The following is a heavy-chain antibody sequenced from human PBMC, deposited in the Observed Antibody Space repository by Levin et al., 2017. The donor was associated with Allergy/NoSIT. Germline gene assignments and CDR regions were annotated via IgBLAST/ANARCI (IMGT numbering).Heavy chain of an antibody. CDR1: GDSIRTSSHH. CDR2: VYYSGKT. CDR3: ARHRRYSSTSNGVDWFDP. J-gene: IGHJ5*02. V-gene: IGHV4-39*01. Sequence: KASETLSLTCSVSGDSIRTSSHHWGWLRQAPGEGLEWIGSVYYSGKTYYNPSFQSRVTVSVDTSRNQFSLRLTSVTGADTAVYFCARHRRYSSTSNGVDWFDPWGQGTLVTVSS. D-gene: IGHD5-12*01.